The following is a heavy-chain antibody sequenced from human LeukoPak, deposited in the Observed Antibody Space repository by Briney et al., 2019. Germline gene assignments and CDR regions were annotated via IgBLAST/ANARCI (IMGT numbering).Heavy chain of an antibody. CDR1: GFTFSSYA. CDR3: AKDLWSALWLGENP. J-gene: IGHJ5*02. Sequence: PGGSLRLSCAASGFTFSSYAMSWVRQAPGKGLEWVSAISGSGGSTYYADSVKGRFTISRDNSKNTLYLQMNSLRAEDTAVYYCAKDLWSALWLGENPWGQGTLVTASS. V-gene: IGHV3-23*01. CDR2: ISGSGGST. D-gene: IGHD3-10*01.